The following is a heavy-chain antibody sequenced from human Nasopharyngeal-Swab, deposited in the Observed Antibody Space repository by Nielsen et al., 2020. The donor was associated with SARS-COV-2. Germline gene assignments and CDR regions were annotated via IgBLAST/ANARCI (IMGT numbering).Heavy chain of an antibody. Sequence: GESLKISCAASGFTFSSYAMSWVRQAPGKGLEWVSAISGSGGSTHYADSVKGRFTISRDNSKNTLYLQMNSLRAEDTAVYYCAKDRVGARWLQLLGAFDIWGQGTMVTVSS. CDR3: AKDRVGARWLQLLGAFDI. CDR2: ISGSGGST. D-gene: IGHD5-24*01. CDR1: GFTFSSYA. V-gene: IGHV3-23*01. J-gene: IGHJ3*02.